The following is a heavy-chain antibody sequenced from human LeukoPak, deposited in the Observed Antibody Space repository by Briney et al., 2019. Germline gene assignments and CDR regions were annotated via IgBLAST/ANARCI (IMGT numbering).Heavy chain of an antibody. V-gene: IGHV3-7*04. CDR3: ATGSWGTFDY. Sequence: GGSLRLSCAASGLTFSKHWMARVRQAPGKGLEWVANIKQDGSEKYYVDSVEGRFTISRDNAKNSLFLQMDSLRAEDTAVYYCATGSWGTFDYWGQGTLVTVS. J-gene: IGHJ4*02. D-gene: IGHD3-16*01. CDR2: IKQDGSEK. CDR1: GLTFSKHW.